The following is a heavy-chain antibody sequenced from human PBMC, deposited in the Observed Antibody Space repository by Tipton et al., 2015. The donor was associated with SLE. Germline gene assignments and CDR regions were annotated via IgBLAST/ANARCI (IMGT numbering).Heavy chain of an antibody. V-gene: IGHV4-59*01. D-gene: IGHD2-15*01. Sequence: GLVKPSETLSLTCTVSGGSISSYYWSWIRQPPGKGLEWIGYIYYSGSTNYNPSLKSRVTISVDTSKNQFSLKLSSVTAADTAVYYCARGSRDSIYYYYMDVWGKGTTVTVSS. CDR3: ARGSRDSIYYYYMDV. CDR2: IYYSGST. CDR1: GGSISSYY. J-gene: IGHJ6*03.